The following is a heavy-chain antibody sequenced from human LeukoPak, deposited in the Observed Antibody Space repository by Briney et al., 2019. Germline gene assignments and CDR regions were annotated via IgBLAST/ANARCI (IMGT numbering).Heavy chain of an antibody. CDR2: INSDGSWT. D-gene: IGHD2-2*01. CDR3: VSFYETY. V-gene: IGHV3-74*01. CDR1: GNYW. J-gene: IGHJ4*02. Sequence: GGSLRLSCAASGNYWMHWVRQAPGKGLVWVSHINSDGSWTSYADSVKGRFTISKDNAKNTVYMQMNNLRAEDTAVYYCVSFYETYWGRGTLVTVSS.